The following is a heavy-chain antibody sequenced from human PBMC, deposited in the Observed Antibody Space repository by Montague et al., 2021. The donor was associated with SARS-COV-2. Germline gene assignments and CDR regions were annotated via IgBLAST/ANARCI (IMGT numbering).Heavy chain of an antibody. CDR3: ARETGTTVSLDY. J-gene: IGHJ4*02. CDR1: GFSLSTSGMC. Sequence: PALVKPTQTLTLTCTFSGFSLSTSGMCVSWIRQPPGKALEWLARIDWDDDKYYSTSLKTRLTISKDTSKNQVVLTMTNMDPVDTATRYCARETGTTVSLDYWGQGTLVTVSS. D-gene: IGHD1-7*01. CDR2: IDWDDDK. V-gene: IGHV2-70*11.